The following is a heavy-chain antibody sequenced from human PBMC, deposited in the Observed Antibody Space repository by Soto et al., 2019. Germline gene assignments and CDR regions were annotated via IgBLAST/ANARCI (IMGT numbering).Heavy chain of an antibody. CDR1: EDSRSSCY. D-gene: IGHD3-10*01. CDR3: ARVWGGAFDI. CDR2: IYYSGST. Sequence: SVPLSEDCTVSEDSRSSCYWSCIRKPPGKVLEWIGYIYYSGSTNYNPSLKSRVTISVDTSKNQFSLKLSSVTAADSAVYYCARVWGGAFDIWGQGTMVTVSS. J-gene: IGHJ3*02. V-gene: IGHV4-59*01.